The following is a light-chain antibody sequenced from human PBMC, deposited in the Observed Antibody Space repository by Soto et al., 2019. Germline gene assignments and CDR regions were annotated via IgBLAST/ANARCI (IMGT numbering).Light chain of an antibody. CDR3: QQYNTYAWT. J-gene: IGKJ1*01. CDR1: QSVSTW. CDR2: QAS. Sequence: DIQMTQSPSTLYASVGDRVTITCRASQSVSTWLAWYQQKPGKAPKLLIYQASTLESGVPSRFSGNRYGTDFTLTISSLQPDDFATYYCQQYNTYAWTFGQGTKVEIK. V-gene: IGKV1-5*03.